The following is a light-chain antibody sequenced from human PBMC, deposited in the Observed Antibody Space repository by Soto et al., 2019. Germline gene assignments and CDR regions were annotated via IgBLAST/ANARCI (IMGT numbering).Light chain of an antibody. Sequence: QSVLTQPPSVSGAPGQRVTISCTGSSSNIGAGYDGHWYQQLPGTAPKLLIYGNSNRPSGVPDRFSGSKSGTSASLAITGLQAEDEADYYCQSYDSSLVKVFGTGTKLTVL. J-gene: IGLJ1*01. CDR2: GNS. CDR1: SSNIGAGYD. CDR3: QSYDSSLVKV. V-gene: IGLV1-40*01.